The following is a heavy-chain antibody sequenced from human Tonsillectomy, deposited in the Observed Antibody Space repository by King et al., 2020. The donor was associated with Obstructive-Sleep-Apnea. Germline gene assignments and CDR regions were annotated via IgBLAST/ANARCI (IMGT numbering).Heavy chain of an antibody. V-gene: IGHV4-39*07. J-gene: IGHJ6*02. CDR2: IYYSGST. D-gene: IGHD3-10*01. CDR1: GGSISSSSYY. CDR3: ARDSGGVSPSGDYGMDV. Sequence: QLQESGPGLVKPSETLSLTCTVSGGSISSSSYYWGWIRQPPGKGLEWIGSIYYSGSTYYNPSLKSRVTISVDTSKNQFSLKLSSVTAADTAVYYCARDSGGVSPSGDYGMDVWGQGTTVTVSS.